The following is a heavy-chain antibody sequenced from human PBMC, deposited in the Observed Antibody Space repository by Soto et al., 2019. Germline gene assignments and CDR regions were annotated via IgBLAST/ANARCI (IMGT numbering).Heavy chain of an antibody. D-gene: IGHD2-21*01. CDR1: GYTFTSNY. Sequence: ASVKVSCKASGYTFTSNYMHWVRQAPGQGLEWMGIINPSGGSTGYAQKFQGRVTMTRDTSTSTAYMELRSLRSDDTAVYYCARDQSYGGAFDYWGQGTLVTVSS. J-gene: IGHJ4*02. V-gene: IGHV1-46*01. CDR2: INPSGGST. CDR3: ARDQSYGGAFDY.